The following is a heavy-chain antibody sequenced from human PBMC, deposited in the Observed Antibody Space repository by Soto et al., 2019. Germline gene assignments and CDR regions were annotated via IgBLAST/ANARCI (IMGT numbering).Heavy chain of an antibody. V-gene: IGHV3-48*01. J-gene: IGHJ4*02. CDR3: VRDPFVVVVAADRLGFDY. Sequence: GGSLRLSCAASGFTFSSYSMNWVRQAPGKGLEWVSYISSSSSTIYYADSVKGRFTISRDNAKNSLYLQMNSLRAEDTAVYYCVRDPFVVVVAADRLGFDYWGQGTLVTVSS. CDR2: ISSSSSTI. CDR1: GFTFSSYS. D-gene: IGHD2-15*01.